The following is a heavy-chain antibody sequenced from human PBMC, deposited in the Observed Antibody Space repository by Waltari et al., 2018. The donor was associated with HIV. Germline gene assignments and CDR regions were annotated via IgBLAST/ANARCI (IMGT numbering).Heavy chain of an antibody. CDR2: ISYDGSNK. V-gene: IGHV3-30-3*01. CDR1: VFTSSSFA. D-gene: IGHD5-12*01. CDR3: ARGPEWLRPPYYYGMDV. J-gene: IGHJ6*02. Sequence: QVQLVESGGGVVQPGGSLRLSCVASVFTSSSFALPWVRQAPGKGLEWVAVISYDGSNKYYADSVKGRFTISRDNSKNTLYLQMNSLRAEDTAVYYCARGPEWLRPPYYYGMDVWGQGTTVTVSS.